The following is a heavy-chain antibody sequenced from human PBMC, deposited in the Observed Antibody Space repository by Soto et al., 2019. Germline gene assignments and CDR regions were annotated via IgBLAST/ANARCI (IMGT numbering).Heavy chain of an antibody. CDR1: GGSISSGDYY. CDR3: ARTVYDSSGYYHHDAFDI. J-gene: IGHJ3*02. V-gene: IGHV4-30-4*01. CDR2: IYYSGST. Sequence: SETLSLTCTVSGGSISSGDYYWSWIRQPPGKGMEWIGYIYYSGSTNYNPSLKSRVTISVDTSKNQFSLKLSSVTAADTAVYYCARTVYDSSGYYHHDAFDIWGQGTMVTVSS. D-gene: IGHD3-22*01.